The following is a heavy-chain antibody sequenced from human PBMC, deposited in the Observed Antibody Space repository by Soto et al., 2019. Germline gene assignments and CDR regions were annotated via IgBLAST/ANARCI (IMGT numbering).Heavy chain of an antibody. Sequence: SETLSLTCTVSGGSISSYYWSWIRQPAGKGLEWIGRIYTSGSTNYNPSLKSRVTMSVDTSKNQFSLKLSSVTAADTAVYCCAREWTGYDSASPFYYFDYWGQGTLVTVSS. J-gene: IGHJ4*02. CDR3: AREWTGYDSASPFYYFDY. CDR1: GGSISSYY. CDR2: IYTSGST. D-gene: IGHD5-12*01. V-gene: IGHV4-4*07.